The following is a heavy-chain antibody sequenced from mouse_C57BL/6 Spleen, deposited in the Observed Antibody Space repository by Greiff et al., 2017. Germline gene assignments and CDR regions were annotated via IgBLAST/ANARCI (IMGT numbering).Heavy chain of an antibody. J-gene: IGHJ3*01. CDR2: IDPENGDT. D-gene: IGHD1-1*01. CDR1: GFNIKDDY. CDR3: TNYYGSSYWFAY. V-gene: IGHV14-4*01. Sequence: EVKLQESGAELVRPGASVKLSCTASGFNIKDDYMHWVKQRPEQGLEWIGWIDPENGDTEYASKFQGKATITADTSSNTAYLQLSSLTSEDTAVYYCTNYYGSSYWFAYWGQGTLVTVSA.